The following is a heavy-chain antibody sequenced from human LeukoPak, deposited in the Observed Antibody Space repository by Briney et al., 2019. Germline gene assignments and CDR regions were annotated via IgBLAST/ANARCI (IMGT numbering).Heavy chain of an antibody. V-gene: IGHV3-48*01. J-gene: IGHJ3*02. D-gene: IGHD6-13*01. CDR2: TSSSSSTI. Sequence: GGSLRLSCTASGFTFSHYSMNWVRQAPGKGLEWTSYTSSSSSTIYYADSVKGRFTISRDNAKNSLYLQMNSLRAEDTAVYYCARDRGQQLVLGAFDIWGQGTMVTVSS. CDR1: GFTFSHYS. CDR3: ARDRGQQLVLGAFDI.